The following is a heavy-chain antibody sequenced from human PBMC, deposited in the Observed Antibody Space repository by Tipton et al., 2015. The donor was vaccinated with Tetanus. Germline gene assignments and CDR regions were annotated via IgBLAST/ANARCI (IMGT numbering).Heavy chain of an antibody. CDR1: GGSINPYY. J-gene: IGHJ6*02. CDR3: ARDQKSATLSHFFYGLDV. Sequence: TLSLTCSVSGGSINPYYWSWIRQPPGKGLEWIGNIYSSGSTYYNPSLKSRVTISVDTSRKQFSLRLSSVTAADTAVYYCARDQKSATLSHFFYGLDVWGQGTTVTVSS. CDR2: IYSSGST. D-gene: IGHD2-15*01. V-gene: IGHV4-59*01.